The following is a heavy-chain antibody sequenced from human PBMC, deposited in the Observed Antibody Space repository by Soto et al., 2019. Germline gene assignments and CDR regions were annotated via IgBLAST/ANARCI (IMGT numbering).Heavy chain of an antibody. CDR1: GGSISSYY. V-gene: IGHV4-59*01. CDR2: IYYSGST. J-gene: IGHJ6*02. Sequence: SETLSLTCTVSGGSISSYYWSWIRQPPGKGLEWIGNIYYSGSTNYNPSLKSRVTISVDTSKNQFSLKLSSVTAADTAVYYCARDQGYSSGWATRDYYYGMDVWGQGTTVTLSS. D-gene: IGHD6-19*01. CDR3: ARDQGYSSGWATRDYYYGMDV.